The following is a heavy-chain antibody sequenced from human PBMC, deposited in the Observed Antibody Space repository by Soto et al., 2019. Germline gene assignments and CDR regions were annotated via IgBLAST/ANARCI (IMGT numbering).Heavy chain of an antibody. CDR1: GFTFSSYW. V-gene: IGHV3-7*01. D-gene: IGHD6-6*01. CDR3: ARDQSGSILTPYSSSSDY. J-gene: IGHJ4*02. CDR2: IKQDGSEK. Sequence: GGSLRLSCAASGFTFSSYWMSWVRQAPGKGLEWVANIKQDGSEKYYVDSVKGRFTISRDNAKNSLYLQMNSLRAEDTAVYYCARDQSGSILTPYSSSSDYWGQGTLVTVSS.